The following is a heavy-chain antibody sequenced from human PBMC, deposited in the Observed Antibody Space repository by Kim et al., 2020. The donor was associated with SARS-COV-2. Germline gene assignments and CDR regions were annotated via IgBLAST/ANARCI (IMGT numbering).Heavy chain of an antibody. CDR1: GFSLRGDW. V-gene: IGHV3-7*01. CDR3: AARDTAQVPGGI. J-gene: IGHJ4*02. D-gene: IGHD3-10*01. Sequence: GGSLRLSCAASGFSLRGDWMSWVRQAPGKGLEWVAMKEGDGSEEYYVDSVRGRFTMSRDNARNSLYLQMSSLRTEDTAIYYCAARDTAQVPGGIWGQGTPVTVSS. CDR2: KEGDGSEE.